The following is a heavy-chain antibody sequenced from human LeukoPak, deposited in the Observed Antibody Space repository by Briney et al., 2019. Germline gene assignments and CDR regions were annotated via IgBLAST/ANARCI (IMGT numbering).Heavy chain of an antibody. CDR2: IIPIFGTA. V-gene: IGHV1-69*13. D-gene: IGHD5-12*01. CDR3: ASSGYDSRYDYFDY. Sequence: GASVKVSCKASGGTFSSYAISWERQAPGQGLEWMGGIIPIFGTANYAQKFQGRVTITADESTGTAYMELSSLRSEDTAVYYCASSGYDSRYDYFDYWGQGTLVTVSS. J-gene: IGHJ4*02. CDR1: GGTFSSYA.